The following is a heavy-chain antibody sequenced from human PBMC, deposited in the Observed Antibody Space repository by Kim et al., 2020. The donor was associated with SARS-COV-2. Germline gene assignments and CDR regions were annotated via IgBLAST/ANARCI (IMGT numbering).Heavy chain of an antibody. J-gene: IGHJ6*02. CDR3: AKDFVVVPAAILYYGMDV. CDR1: GFTFSSYG. CDR2: ISYDGSNK. D-gene: IGHD2-2*01. V-gene: IGHV3-30*18. Sequence: GGSLRLSCAASGFTFSSYGMHWVRQAPGMGLEWVAVISYDGSNKYYADSVKGRFTISRDNSKNMLYLQMNSLRAEDTAVYYCAKDFVVVPAAILYYGMDVWGQGTTVTVSS.